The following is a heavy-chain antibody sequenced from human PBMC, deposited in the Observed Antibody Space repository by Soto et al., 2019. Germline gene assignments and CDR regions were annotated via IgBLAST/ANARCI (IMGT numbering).Heavy chain of an antibody. D-gene: IGHD2-15*01. CDR1: GGSVSSGSYY. CDR2: IYYSGST. CDR3: ARVGYCSGGSCSDYFDY. Sequence: SETLSLTCTVSGGSVSSGSYYWSWIRQPPGKGLEWIGYIYYSGSTNYNPSLKSRVTISVDTSKNQFSLKLSSVTAADTAVYYCARVGYCSGGSCSDYFDYWGQGTLVTVS. J-gene: IGHJ4*02. V-gene: IGHV4-61*01.